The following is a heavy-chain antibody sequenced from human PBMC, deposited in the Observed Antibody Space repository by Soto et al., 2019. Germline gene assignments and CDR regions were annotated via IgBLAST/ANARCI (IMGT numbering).Heavy chain of an antibody. V-gene: IGHV3-23*01. D-gene: IGHD1-7*01. Sequence: EVQLLESGGGLVQPGGSLRLSCAASGFTFSSYGMTWVRQAPGKGLAWVSFSSATGAGTYYADSVKGRFTISRDNSKSTLYLQIPSLRADDTAVYYCPKDSLAGGNYGLYSDFWGQGALVIVSS. CDR2: SSATGAGT. CDR3: PKDSLAGGNYGLYSDF. J-gene: IGHJ4*02. CDR1: GFTFSSYG.